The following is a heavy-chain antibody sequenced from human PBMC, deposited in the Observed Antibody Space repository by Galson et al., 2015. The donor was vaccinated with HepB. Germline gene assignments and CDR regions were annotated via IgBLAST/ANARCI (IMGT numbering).Heavy chain of an antibody. V-gene: IGHV4-34*01. CDR2: INHSGST. J-gene: IGHJ6*03. Sequence: ETLSLTCAVYGGSFSGFYWSWIRQPPGKGLEWIGEINHSGSTNYNPSLKSRVTISVDTSKNQFSLKLSSVTAADTAVYYCARGAPVADSYYYYYYYYMDVWGKGTTVTVSS. CDR1: GGSFSGFY. D-gene: IGHD3-22*01. CDR3: ARGAPVADSYYYYYYYYMDV.